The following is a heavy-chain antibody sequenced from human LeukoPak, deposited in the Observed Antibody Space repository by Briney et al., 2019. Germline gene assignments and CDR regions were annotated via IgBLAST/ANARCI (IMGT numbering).Heavy chain of an antibody. CDR3: ARVGYYDSSGYYNWFDP. D-gene: IGHD3-22*01. J-gene: IGHJ5*02. Sequence: SETLSLTCTVSGGSISSGGYYWSWIRQHPGKGLEWIEYIYYSGSTYYNPSLKSRVTISVDTSKNQFSLKLSSVTAADTAVYYCARVGYYDSSGYYNWFDPWGQGTLVTVSS. CDR1: GGSISSGGYY. V-gene: IGHV4-31*03. CDR2: IYYSGST.